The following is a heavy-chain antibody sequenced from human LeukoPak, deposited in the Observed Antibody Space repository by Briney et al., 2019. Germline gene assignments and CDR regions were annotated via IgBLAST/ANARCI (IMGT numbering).Heavy chain of an antibody. CDR2: IWYEGSNK. CDR3: ARDQGYSYGYGYFDY. D-gene: IGHD5-18*01. CDR1: GFTFSSYG. J-gene: IGHJ4*02. V-gene: IGHV3-33*01. Sequence: GGSLRLSCAASGFTFSSYGMPWVRQAPGKGLGWVAVIWYEGSNKYYADSVKGRFTSSRDNSKNTLDLQMNSLRAEDTAVYYCARDQGYSYGYGYFDYWGQGTLVTVSS.